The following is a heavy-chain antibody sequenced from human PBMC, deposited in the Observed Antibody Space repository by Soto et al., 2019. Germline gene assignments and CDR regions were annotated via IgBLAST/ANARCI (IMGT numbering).Heavy chain of an antibody. J-gene: IGHJ5*02. Sequence: QVQLVQSGAEVKRPGASVRVSCRGSRYTFTTYDIYWVRQAPGQGLEWMGWIKTDSGDTTYSQKFQGRVTMTRDTSISTAYMEMNNVLSDDPAVYDCARRSILLLTEIKFDPWGQGNLVIVSS. D-gene: IGHD6-6*01. V-gene: IGHV1-2*02. CDR2: IKTDSGDT. CDR3: ARRSILLLTEIKFDP. CDR1: RYTFTTYD.